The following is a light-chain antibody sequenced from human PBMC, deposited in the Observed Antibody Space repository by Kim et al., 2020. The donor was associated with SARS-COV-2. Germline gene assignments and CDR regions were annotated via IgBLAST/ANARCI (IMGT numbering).Light chain of an antibody. CDR3: QKCDSAPWT. Sequence: ESVGDRVTITCRASQDISNYVAWFQLKPGKAPKLLIYAASALQPGVPSRFSGSGAGTDFTLTVTSLQPEDVATYYCQKCDSAPWTFGQGTKVDIK. CDR2: AAS. CDR1: QDISNY. V-gene: IGKV1-27*01. J-gene: IGKJ1*01.